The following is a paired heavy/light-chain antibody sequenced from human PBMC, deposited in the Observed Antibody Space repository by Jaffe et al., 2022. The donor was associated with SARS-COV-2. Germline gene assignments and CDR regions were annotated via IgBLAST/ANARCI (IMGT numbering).Heavy chain of an antibody. CDR3: ARDHRTYDYVWGNYYYYGMDV. J-gene: IGHJ6*02. CDR1: GGSISSYY. Sequence: QVQLQESGPGLVKPSETLSLTCTVSGGSISSYYWSWIRQPPGKGLEWIGYIYYSGSTNYNPSLKSRVTISVDTSKNQFSLKLSSVTAADTAVYYCARDHRTYDYVWGNYYYYGMDVWGQGTTVTVSS. CDR2: IYYSGST. D-gene: IGHD3-16*01. V-gene: IGHV4-59*01.
Light chain of an antibody. V-gene: IGKV2-30*01. J-gene: IGKJ5*01. CDR3: MQGTHWPPT. CDR1: QSLVYSDGNTY. CDR2: KVS. Sequence: DVVMTQSPLSLPVTLGQPASISCRSSQSLVYSDGNTYLNWFQQRPGQSPRRLIYKVSNRDSGVPDRFSGSGSGTDFTLKISRVEAEDVGVYYCMQGTHWPPTFGQGTRLEIK.